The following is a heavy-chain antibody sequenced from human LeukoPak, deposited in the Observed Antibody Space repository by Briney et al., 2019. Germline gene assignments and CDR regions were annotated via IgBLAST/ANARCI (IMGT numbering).Heavy chain of an antibody. CDR2: IYYSGST. Sequence: SETLSLTCTVSGGSMSNYYWNWIRQPPGKGLEWIGYIYYSGSTNSNPSLKSRVTLSVQPSKNQVSLKLSSVAAAATAVYYCARAGQFISARPTSFDYWGQGTLVTVSS. CDR1: GGSMSNYY. V-gene: IGHV4-59*01. CDR3: ARAGQFISARPTSFDY. D-gene: IGHD6-6*01. J-gene: IGHJ4*02.